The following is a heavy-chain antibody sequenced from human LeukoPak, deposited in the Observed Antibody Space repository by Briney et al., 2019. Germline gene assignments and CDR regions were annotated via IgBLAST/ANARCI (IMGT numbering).Heavy chain of an antibody. CDR2: IYSAGDS. D-gene: IGHD2-21*01. CDR3: ASHYCSAGSCYFDG. Sequence: GGSLSLSCVVSGFSISYNYMSWVRQAPGKGLEWVSLIYSAGDSYYADSVKGRFIISKDNSKNTVYLQMDRLRPDDTAVYYCASHYCSAGSCYFDGWGQGTLVTVSS. J-gene: IGHJ4*02. CDR1: GFSISYNY. V-gene: IGHV3-53*01.